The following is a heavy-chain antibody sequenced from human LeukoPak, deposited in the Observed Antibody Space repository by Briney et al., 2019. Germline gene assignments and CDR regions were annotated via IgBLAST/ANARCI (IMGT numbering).Heavy chain of an antibody. J-gene: IGHJ4*02. CDR1: GFTFTTYW. D-gene: IGHD2-8*02. CDR2: INQDGTDK. Sequence: GGSLTLSCAASGFTFTTYWMSWIRQAPGKGLEWVANINQDGTDKYYVDSVKGRFTFSRDNAQNSLYLQMSSLRVEDTAVYYCVTYSTGLYKGLEFWGQGTQVTVSS. V-gene: IGHV3-7*03. CDR3: VTYSTGLYKGLEF.